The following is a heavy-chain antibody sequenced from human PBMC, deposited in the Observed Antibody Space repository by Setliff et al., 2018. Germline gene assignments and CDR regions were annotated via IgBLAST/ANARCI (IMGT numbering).Heavy chain of an antibody. Sequence: PGGSLRLSCAVSGFIFSNYGLHWVRQAPGKGLEWVAFIRDAGSNKYYADSVRGRFTISRDNSKDTLYLQMSSLRAEDTAVYYCARDFSPSGSYFPDYWGQGTLVTVS. CDR2: IRDAGSNK. V-gene: IGHV3-30*02. D-gene: IGHD1-26*01. CDR1: GFIFSNYG. CDR3: ARDFSPSGSYFPDY. J-gene: IGHJ4*02.